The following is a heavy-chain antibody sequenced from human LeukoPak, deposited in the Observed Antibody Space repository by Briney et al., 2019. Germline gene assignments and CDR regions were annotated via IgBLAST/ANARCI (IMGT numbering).Heavy chain of an antibody. CDR3: ARAGIAVAGRVYFDY. CDR2: IIPILGIA. D-gene: IGHD6-19*01. J-gene: IGHJ4*02. V-gene: IGHV1-69*04. Sequence: VASVKVSCKASGYTFTSHDINWVRQAAGQGLEWMGRIIPILGIANYAQKFQGRVTITADKSTSTAYMELSSLRSEDTAVYYCARAGIAVAGRVYFDYWGQGTLVTVSS. CDR1: GYTFTSHD.